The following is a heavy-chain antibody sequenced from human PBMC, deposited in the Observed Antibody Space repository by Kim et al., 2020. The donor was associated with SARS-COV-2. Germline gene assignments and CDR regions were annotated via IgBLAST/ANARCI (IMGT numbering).Heavy chain of an antibody. CDR3: ARRQFTSGWYYFDY. CDR1: GFTFSSHW. J-gene: IGHJ4*02. CDR2: INSDGSTT. Sequence: GGSLRLSCAASGFTFSSHWMHWVRQAPGKGLVWVSRINSDGSTTSYADSVKGRFTISRDNAKNTLYLQMNSLRAEDTAVYYCARRQFTSGWYYFDYWGQGTLVTVT. D-gene: IGHD6-19*01. V-gene: IGHV3-74*01.